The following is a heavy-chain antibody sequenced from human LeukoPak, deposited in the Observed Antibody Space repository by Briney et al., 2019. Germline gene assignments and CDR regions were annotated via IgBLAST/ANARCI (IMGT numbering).Heavy chain of an antibody. V-gene: IGHV3-7*01. D-gene: IGHD3-10*01. CDR2: TNQDGSEK. CDR3: ARELAGHYYGSGSSFDY. J-gene: IGHJ4*02. CDR1: GFTFSSYW. Sequence: GGSLRLFCAPSGFTFSSYWMSWVRQAPGKGLGWVANTNQDGSEKYYVDSVKGRFTISRDNAKKSLDLQMNSLRAEDTAVYYCARELAGHYYGSGSSFDYWGQGTLVTVSS.